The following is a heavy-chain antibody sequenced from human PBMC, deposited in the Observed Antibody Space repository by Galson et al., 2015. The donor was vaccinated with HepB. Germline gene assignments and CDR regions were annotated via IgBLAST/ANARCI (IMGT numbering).Heavy chain of an antibody. Sequence: SLRLSCAASGFTVSSNYMSWVRQAPGKGLEWVSVIYSGGSTYYADSVKGRFTISRDNSKNTLYLQMNSLRAEDTAVYYCARDLVAAAATYYYYGMDVWGQGTTVTVSS. V-gene: IGHV3-66*01. J-gene: IGHJ6*02. D-gene: IGHD6-13*01. CDR2: IYSGGST. CDR3: ARDLVAAAATYYYYGMDV. CDR1: GFTVSSNY.